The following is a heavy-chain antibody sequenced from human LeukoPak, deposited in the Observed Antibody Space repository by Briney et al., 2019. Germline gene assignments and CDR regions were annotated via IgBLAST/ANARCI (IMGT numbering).Heavy chain of an antibody. CDR1: GGSISSGLYY. J-gene: IGHJ4*02. D-gene: IGHD6-13*01. CDR3: ARRRATGYSSSWYFDY. Sequence: SETLSLTCTVSGGSISSGLYYWSWIRQPAGKGLEWIGRIYTSGSTYYNPSLKSRVTISVDTSKNQFSLKLSSVTAADTAVYYCARRRATGYSSSWYFDYWGQGTLVTVSS. CDR2: IYTSGST. V-gene: IGHV4-61*02.